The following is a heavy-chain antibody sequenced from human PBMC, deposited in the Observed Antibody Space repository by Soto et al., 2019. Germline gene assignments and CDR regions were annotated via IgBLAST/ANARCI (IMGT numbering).Heavy chain of an antibody. CDR1: GGSFSGYY. Sequence: QVQLQQWGAGLLKPSETLSLTCAVYGGSFSGYYWNWIRQPPGKGLEWIGEINHSGSTNYNPSLKSRVTISVDTSKNQFSLKLSSVTAADTAVYYCARVGYGGYEHGMDVWGQGTTVTVSS. J-gene: IGHJ6*02. CDR2: INHSGST. CDR3: ARVGYGGYEHGMDV. D-gene: IGHD5-12*01. V-gene: IGHV4-34*01.